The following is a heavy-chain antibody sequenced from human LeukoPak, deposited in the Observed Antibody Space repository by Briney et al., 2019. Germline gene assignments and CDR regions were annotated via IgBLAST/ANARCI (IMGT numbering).Heavy chain of an antibody. CDR2: ISYDGSNK. CDR1: GFTFSSYA. Sequence: GGSLRLSCAASGFTFSSYAMHWVRQAPGKGLEWVAVISYDGSNKYYADSVKGRFTISRDNSKNTLYLQMNSLRAEDTAVYYCVRDHHGMDVWGQGTTVIVS. CDR3: VRDHHGMDV. V-gene: IGHV3-30-3*01. J-gene: IGHJ6*02.